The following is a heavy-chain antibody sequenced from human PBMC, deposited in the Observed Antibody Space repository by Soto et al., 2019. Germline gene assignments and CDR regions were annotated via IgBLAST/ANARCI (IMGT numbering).Heavy chain of an antibody. CDR3: ARDRARYCSGGSCYYWFDP. J-gene: IGHJ5*02. Sequence: GGSLRLSCAACGFTFSSYGMHWVRQAPGKGLEWVAVIWYDGSNKYYADSVKGRFTISRDNSKNTLYLQMNSLRAEDTAVYYCARDRARYCSGGSCYYWFDPWGQGTLVTVSS. V-gene: IGHV3-33*01. CDR2: IWYDGSNK. CDR1: GFTFSSYG. D-gene: IGHD2-15*01.